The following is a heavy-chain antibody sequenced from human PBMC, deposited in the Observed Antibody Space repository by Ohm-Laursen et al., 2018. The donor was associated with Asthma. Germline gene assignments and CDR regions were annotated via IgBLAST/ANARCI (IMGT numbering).Heavy chain of an antibody. D-gene: IGHD3-9*01. CDR1: GDSINSGNNY. Sequence: TLSLTCTVSGDSINSGNNYWSWIRQHPGRGLEWIGYIYYSGLTYSNPSLRSRVTISIDTSKNQFSLKLSSVTAADTAVYYCVREDFDWPPGYCDYWGQGTLVTVSS. CDR2: IYYSGLT. V-gene: IGHV4-31*03. CDR3: VREDFDWPPGYCDY. J-gene: IGHJ4*02.